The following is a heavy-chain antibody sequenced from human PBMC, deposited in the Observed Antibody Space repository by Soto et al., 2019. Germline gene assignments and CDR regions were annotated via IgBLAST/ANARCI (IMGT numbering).Heavy chain of an antibody. J-gene: IGHJ4*02. CDR1: GFTFSSYG. Sequence: GGSLRLSCAASGFTFSSYGMHWVRQAPGKGLEWVAVISYDGSNKYYAEYVKGRFTISRDNSKNTLYLQMNSLKTDDTAVYYCTTDVSYGGNSFDYWGQGTLVTVSS. CDR3: TTDVSYGGNSFDY. CDR2: ISYDGSNK. D-gene: IGHD4-17*01. V-gene: IGHV3-30*03.